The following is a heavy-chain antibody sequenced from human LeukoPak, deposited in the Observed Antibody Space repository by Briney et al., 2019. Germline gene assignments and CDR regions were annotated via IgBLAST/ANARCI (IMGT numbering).Heavy chain of an antibody. CDR1: GFTFSSYG. CDR3: AKDPSGSYFGAYFDY. V-gene: IGHV3-30*02. J-gene: IGHJ4*02. D-gene: IGHD1-26*01. CDR2: IRYDGSNK. Sequence: GGSLRLSCAASGFTFSSYGMHWVRQAPGKGLEWVAFIRYDGSNKYYADSVKGRFTISRDNSKNTLYLQMNSLRAEDTAVYYCAKDPSGSYFGAYFDYWGQGTLVTVSS.